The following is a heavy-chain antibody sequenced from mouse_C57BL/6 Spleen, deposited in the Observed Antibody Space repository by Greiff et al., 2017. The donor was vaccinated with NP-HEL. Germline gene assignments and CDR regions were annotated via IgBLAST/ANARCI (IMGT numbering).Heavy chain of an antibody. D-gene: IGHD1-1*01. V-gene: IGHV1-81*01. Sequence: QVQLQQSGAELARPGASVKLSCKASGYTFTSYGISWVKQRTGPGLEWIGELYPRSGNTYYNEKFKGKATLTADKSSSTAYMELRSLTSEDSAVYFCARGVITTDDYWGQGTTRTVSS. CDR1: GYTFTSYG. CDR2: LYPRSGNT. CDR3: ARGVITTDDY. J-gene: IGHJ2*01.